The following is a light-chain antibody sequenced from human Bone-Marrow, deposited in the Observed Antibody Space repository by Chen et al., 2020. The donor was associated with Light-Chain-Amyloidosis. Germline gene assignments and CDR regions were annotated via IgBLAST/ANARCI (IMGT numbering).Light chain of an antibody. CDR1: SGSIATNY. Sequence: FMLTPLHSVSESSVQTAILSCTRSSGSIATNYVQWYQHRPGSSPTTVIYEDDQRPSGVPDRFSGSIDRSSNSASLTISGLKTEDEADYYCQSYQGSSQGVFGGGTKLTVL. CDR2: EDD. V-gene: IGLV6-57*01. CDR3: QSYQGSSQGV. J-gene: IGLJ3*02.